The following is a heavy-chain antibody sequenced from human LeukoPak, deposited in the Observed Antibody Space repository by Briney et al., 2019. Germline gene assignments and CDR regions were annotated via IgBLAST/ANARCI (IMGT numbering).Heavy chain of an antibody. CDR3: ARGTGIQLWFTY. Sequence: SETLSLTCAVYGGSFSGYYWSWIRQPPGKGLEWIGEINHSGSTNYNPSLKSRVTISVDTSKNQFSLKLSSVTAADTAVYYCARGTGIQLWFTYWGQGTLVTVSS. D-gene: IGHD5-18*01. CDR1: GGSFSGYY. J-gene: IGHJ4*02. CDR2: INHSGST. V-gene: IGHV4-34*01.